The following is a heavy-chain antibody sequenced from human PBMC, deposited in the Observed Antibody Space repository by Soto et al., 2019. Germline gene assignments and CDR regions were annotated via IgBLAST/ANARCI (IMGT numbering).Heavy chain of an antibody. J-gene: IGHJ5*01. V-gene: IGHV3-23*01. Sequence: EVQLLESGGNLVQPGGSLRRSCAASGFTFSNYVMNWVRQAPGKGLEWVSAISGGGTSPHYADSVKGRFTISRDNYKNTLYLQMNSLRADDTALYYCSKSGIVATMRTVSWFDSWGQVTLVTVSS. D-gene: IGHD2-2*01. CDR1: GFTFSNYV. CDR3: SKSGIVATMRTVSWFDS. CDR2: ISGGGTSP.